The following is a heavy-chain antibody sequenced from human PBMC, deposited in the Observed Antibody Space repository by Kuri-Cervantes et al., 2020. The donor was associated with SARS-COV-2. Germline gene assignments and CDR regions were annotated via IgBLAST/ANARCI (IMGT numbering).Heavy chain of an antibody. J-gene: IGHJ4*02. CDR3: ARDRGEAAYYYDSSGYSY. V-gene: IGHV1-18*01. CDR1: GYTFTSYG. Sequence: ASVKVSCKASGYTFTSYGISWVRQAPGQGLEWMGWISAYNGNTNYAQKLQGRVTMTTDTSTSTAYMELRSLRSDDTAVYYCARDRGEAAYYYDSSGYSYWGQGTLVTVSS. CDR2: ISAYNGNT. D-gene: IGHD3-22*01.